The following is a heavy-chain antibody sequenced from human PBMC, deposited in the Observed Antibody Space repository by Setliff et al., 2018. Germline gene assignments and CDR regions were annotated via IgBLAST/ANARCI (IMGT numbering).Heavy chain of an antibody. J-gene: IGHJ3*02. CDR3: ARSSDGGYYHQRDAFDI. Sequence: ASVKVSCKASGSSFQRYGINWLRQAPGQGLEWLGWISSYNGNTKYAQTVQDRIRVTTDTSTSTSYMELRSLRSDDTAVYFCARSSDGGYYHQRDAFDIWGQGTRVTVS. V-gene: IGHV1-18*04. D-gene: IGHD3-22*01. CDR2: ISSYNGNT. CDR1: GSSFQRYG.